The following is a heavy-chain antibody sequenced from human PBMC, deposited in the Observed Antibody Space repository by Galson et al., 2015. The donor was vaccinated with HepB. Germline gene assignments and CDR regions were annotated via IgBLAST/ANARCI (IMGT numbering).Heavy chain of an antibody. CDR1: GFAFSSYG. J-gene: IGHJ4*02. Sequence: SLRLSCEASGFAFSSYGMHWVRQAPGKGLEWVAFIRYDGSNKYYADSVKGRFTISRDNSKNTLYLQMNSLRAEDTAVYYCAKDRVPAAIFDYWGQGTLVTVSS. V-gene: IGHV3-30*02. CDR2: IRYDGSNK. CDR3: AKDRVPAAIFDY. D-gene: IGHD2-2*02.